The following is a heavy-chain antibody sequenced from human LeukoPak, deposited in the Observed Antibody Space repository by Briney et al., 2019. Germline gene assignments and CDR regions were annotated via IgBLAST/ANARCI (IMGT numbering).Heavy chain of an antibody. CDR3: TTPRYSSGWFPDY. D-gene: IGHD6-19*01. V-gene: IGHV3-49*04. J-gene: IGHJ4*02. CDR1: GITFGDYA. CDR2: IRSKAYGGTT. Sequence: GGSLRLSCTASGITFGDYAMSWVRQALGKGLEWVGFIRSKAYGGTTEYAASVAGRFTISRDDSKSIAYLQMNSLKTEDTAVYYCTTPRYSSGWFPDYWGQGTLVTVSS.